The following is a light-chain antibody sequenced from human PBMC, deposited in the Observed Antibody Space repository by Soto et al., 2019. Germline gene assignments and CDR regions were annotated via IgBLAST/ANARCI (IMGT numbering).Light chain of an antibody. J-gene: IGLJ1*01. CDR2: GST. CDR1: SSNIGAGYD. V-gene: IGLV1-40*01. CDR3: QSYDTSLSGARV. Sequence: QSVLTQPPSVSGAPGQRVTISCTGGSSNIGAGYDVNWYQQFPGTVPRLLIYGSTNRPSWVPDRFSGSKSGTSASLASTGLQAEDEAHYHCQSYDTSLSGARVFGTGTKVTVL.